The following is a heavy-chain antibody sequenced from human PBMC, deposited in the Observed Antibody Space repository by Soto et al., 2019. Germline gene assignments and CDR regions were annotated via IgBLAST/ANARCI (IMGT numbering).Heavy chain of an antibody. CDR3: ARTGGGIAARPLEY. CDR2: ISAYNGNK. V-gene: IGHV1-18*01. Sequence: QVQLLQSGGEVKMPGDSVAVSCKTSGYICTTYGMSWVRQAPGQGLEWMAWISAYNGNKKYAKKFEGRVTMTTATSTGTVSMQIRDLTSADSALYYCARTGGGIAARPLEYWCQGTLVIVSS. CDR1: GYICTTYG. D-gene: IGHD6-6*01. J-gene: IGHJ4*02.